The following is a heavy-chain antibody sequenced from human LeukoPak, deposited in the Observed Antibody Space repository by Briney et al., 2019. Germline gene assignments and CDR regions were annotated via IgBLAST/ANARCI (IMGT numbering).Heavy chain of an antibody. CDR2: INPNSGDT. Sequence: GASVKVSCKAPGYTFTGYYMHLVRQAPGQGLEWMARINPNSGDTKYVQKLQGRVTMTRDTSISTAYMELRRLRSDDTAVYYCARELLDRRGGVYAFDIWGQGTMVTVSS. CDR3: ARELLDRRGGVYAFDI. J-gene: IGHJ3*02. V-gene: IGHV1-2*06. D-gene: IGHD3-3*01. CDR1: GYTFTGYY.